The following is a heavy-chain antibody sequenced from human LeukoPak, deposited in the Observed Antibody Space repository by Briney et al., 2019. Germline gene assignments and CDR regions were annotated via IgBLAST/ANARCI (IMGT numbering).Heavy chain of an antibody. D-gene: IGHD3-3*01. CDR1: GFTLSSYS. J-gene: IGHJ4*02. CDR2: ISSSSSYI. Sequence: PGGSLRLSCAASGFTLSSYSMNWVRQAPGKGLEWVSSISSSSSYIYYADSVKGRFTISRDNAKNSLYLQMNSLRAEDTAVYFCARGTLNFWSGYQFFDYWGQGTLVTVSS. V-gene: IGHV3-21*01. CDR3: ARGTLNFWSGYQFFDY.